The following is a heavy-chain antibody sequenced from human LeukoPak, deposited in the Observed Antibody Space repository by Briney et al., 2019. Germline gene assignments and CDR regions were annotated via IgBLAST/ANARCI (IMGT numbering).Heavy chain of an antibody. D-gene: IGHD4-23*01. Sequence: SQTLSLTCTVSGGSISSGSYYWSWIRQPAGKGLEWIGRIYTSGSTNYNPSLKSRVTISVDTSKNQFSLKLSSVTAADTAVYYCARKGHTLTTVGAWGQGTLVTVSS. CDR2: IYTSGST. V-gene: IGHV4-61*02. CDR3: ARKGHTLTTVGA. J-gene: IGHJ5*02. CDR1: GGSISSGSYY.